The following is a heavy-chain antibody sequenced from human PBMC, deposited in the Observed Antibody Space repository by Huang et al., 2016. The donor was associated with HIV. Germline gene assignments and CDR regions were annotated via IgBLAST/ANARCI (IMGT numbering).Heavy chain of an antibody. D-gene: IGHD3-3*01. CDR2: ISSSSSTI. J-gene: IGHJ4*02. CDR3: ARGIRYFGVVAYFDY. V-gene: IGHV3-48*02. CDR1: GFTFSSYS. Sequence: EVQLVESGGGLVQPGGSLRLSCAASGFTFSSYSMNWVRQAPGKGLEVVSYISSSSSTIYYADSVKGRFTISRDNAKNSLFLQMNSLRDEDTAVYYCARGIRYFGVVAYFDYWGQGALVTVSS.